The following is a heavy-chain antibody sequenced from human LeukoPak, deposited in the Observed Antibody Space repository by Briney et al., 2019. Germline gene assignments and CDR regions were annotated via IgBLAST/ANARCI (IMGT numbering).Heavy chain of an antibody. Sequence: ASVKVSCKASGYTFTSYGISWVRQAPGQGLEWMGWISAYNGNTNNAQKLPGRVTMITHTSTSTAYKELRRLRSDDTAVYYCARVPGYCSSTSCYFHSSYYYYYYMAVWGKGTTVTVSS. CDR1: GYTFTSYG. D-gene: IGHD2-2*01. V-gene: IGHV1-18*01. J-gene: IGHJ6*03. CDR3: ARVPGYCSSTSCYFHSSYYYYYYMAV. CDR2: ISAYNGNT.